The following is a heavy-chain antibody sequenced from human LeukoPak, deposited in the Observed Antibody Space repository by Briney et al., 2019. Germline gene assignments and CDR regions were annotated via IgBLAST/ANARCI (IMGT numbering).Heavy chain of an antibody. J-gene: IGHJ4*02. Sequence: GGSLRLSCAASGFTFSSYAMSWVRQAPGKGLEWVSAISGSGGSTYYADSVKGPFTISRDNSKNTLYLQMNSLRAEDTAVYYCAKDSYYDYVWGSYRYTNQFDYWGQGTLVTVSS. V-gene: IGHV3-23*01. CDR3: AKDSYYDYVWGSYRYTNQFDY. CDR1: GFTFSSYA. CDR2: ISGSGGST. D-gene: IGHD3-16*02.